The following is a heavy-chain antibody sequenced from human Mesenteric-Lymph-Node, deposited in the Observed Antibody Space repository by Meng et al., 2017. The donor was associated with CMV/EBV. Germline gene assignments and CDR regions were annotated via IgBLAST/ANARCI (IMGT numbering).Heavy chain of an antibody. D-gene: IGHD3-9*01. Sequence: YYWSWIRQPPGKGLEWIGEINHSGSTNYNPSLKSRVTISVDTSKNQFSLKLSSVTAADTAVYYCARGGFPGYYDILTGYYRGVYYFDYWGQGTLVTSPQ. CDR1: YY. CDR2: INHSGST. CDR3: ARGGFPGYYDILTGYYRGVYYFDY. V-gene: IGHV4-34*01. J-gene: IGHJ4*02.